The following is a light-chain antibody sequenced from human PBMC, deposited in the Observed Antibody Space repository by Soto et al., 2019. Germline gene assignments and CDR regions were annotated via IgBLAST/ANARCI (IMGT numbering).Light chain of an antibody. Sequence: QSALTQPASVSGSPGQSITISCTGTSSDVGGYNYVSWYQQHPGKAPKLMIYDVSNRPSGVSDRFSGSKSGNTASLTISGLQAGDEADYYCSSYTNSARVFGGGTKLTV. V-gene: IGLV2-14*01. CDR1: SSDVGGYNY. CDR2: DVS. CDR3: SSYTNSARV. J-gene: IGLJ2*01.